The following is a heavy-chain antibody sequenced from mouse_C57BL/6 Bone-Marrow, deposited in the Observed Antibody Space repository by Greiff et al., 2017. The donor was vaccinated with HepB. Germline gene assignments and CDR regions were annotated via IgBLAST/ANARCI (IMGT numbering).Heavy chain of an antibody. CDR2: IDPNSGGT. V-gene: IGHV1-72*01. CDR1: GYTFTSYW. D-gene: IGHD1-1*01. J-gene: IGHJ1*03. CDR3: ARRGITTVVAKDWYFDV. Sequence: QVQLQHPGAELVKPGASVKLSCKASGYTFTSYWMHWVKQRPGRGLEWIGRIDPNSGGTKYNEKFKSKATLTVDKPSSTAYMQLSSLTSEDSAVYYCARRGITTVVAKDWYFDVWGTGTTVTVSS.